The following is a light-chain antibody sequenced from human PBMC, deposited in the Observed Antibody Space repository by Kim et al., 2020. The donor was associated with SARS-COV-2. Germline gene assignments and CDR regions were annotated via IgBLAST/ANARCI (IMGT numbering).Light chain of an antibody. J-gene: IGKJ2*01. CDR3: QQYNNNWT. Sequence: DIQMIQSPSTLSASVGDRVTITCRASQSVGSWLAWFQHKPGKAPKLLIYKTSNLKSGVPSRFSGSGSGTEFTLTINSLQPDDFATYYCQQYNNNWTFGQGTKLEI. CDR1: QSVGSW. CDR2: KTS. V-gene: IGKV1-5*03.